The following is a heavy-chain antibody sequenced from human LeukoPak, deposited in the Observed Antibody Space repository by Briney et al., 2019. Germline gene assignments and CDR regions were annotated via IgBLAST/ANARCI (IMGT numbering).Heavy chain of an antibody. CDR1: GFTVSSNY. J-gene: IGHJ6*03. CDR2: IYSGGST. V-gene: IGHV3-53*01. Sequence: GGSLRLSCAASGFTVSSNYMSWVRQAPGKGLEWVSVIYSGGSTFYADSVKGRFTISRDNSKNTLYLQMNSLRAEDTAVYYCARVHYGSGSYTYYYYYYMDVWGKGTTVTVSS. CDR3: ARVHYGSGSYTYYYYYYMDV. D-gene: IGHD3-10*01.